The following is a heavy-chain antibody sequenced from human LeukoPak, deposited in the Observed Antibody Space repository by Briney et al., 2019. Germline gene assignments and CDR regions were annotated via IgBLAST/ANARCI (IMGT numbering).Heavy chain of an antibody. CDR3: ARDRHWNQGNFDY. CDR1: GYTFTANY. D-gene: IGHD1-1*01. CDR2: INPSSGGA. V-gene: IGHV1-2*02. Sequence: ASVKVSCKAAGYTFTANYMHWVRRAPGQGLEWVGLINPSSGGASYAQKFQGRVSMTRDTSITTAYMELSGLRSDDTAVYYCARDRHWNQGNFDYWGQGTLVTVSS. J-gene: IGHJ4*02.